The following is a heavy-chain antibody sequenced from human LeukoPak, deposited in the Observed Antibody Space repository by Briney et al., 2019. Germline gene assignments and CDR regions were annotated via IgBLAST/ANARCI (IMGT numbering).Heavy chain of an antibody. V-gene: IGHV3-30*04. J-gene: IGHJ4*02. CDR3: ARGGYCSGGSCFWSVSSFDY. Sequence: GGSLRLSCAASGFTFSSYAMHWVRQAPGKGLEWVAVISYDGSNKYYADSVKGRFTISRDNSKNTLYLQMNSLRAEDTAVYYCARGGYCSGGSCFWSVSSFDYWGQRTLVTVSS. CDR2: ISYDGSNK. CDR1: GFTFSSYA. D-gene: IGHD2-15*01.